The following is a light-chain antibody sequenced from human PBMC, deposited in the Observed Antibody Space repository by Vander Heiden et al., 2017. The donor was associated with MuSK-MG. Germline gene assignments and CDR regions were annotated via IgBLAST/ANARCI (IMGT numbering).Light chain of an antibody. CDR2: GAS. CDR3: QQDDSFPYT. CDR1: QDISNW. Sequence: DIHMSHSPPSLSASLGDRVIITCRASQDISNWLDWYQQKPGKAPNLLIYGASSLQSGVPSRFSGSGSGTDFTLTISSLQPEDFATHYCQQDDSFPYTFGQGTRLEIK. V-gene: IGKV1-12*01. J-gene: IGKJ2*01.